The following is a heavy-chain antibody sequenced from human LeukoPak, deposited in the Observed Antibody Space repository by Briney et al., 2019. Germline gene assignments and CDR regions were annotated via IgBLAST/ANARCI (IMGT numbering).Heavy chain of an antibody. J-gene: IGHJ4*02. D-gene: IGHD4-17*01. V-gene: IGHV3-30-3*01. CDR2: ISYDGSNK. CDR3: ARHYADY. CDR1: GFTFSSYA. Sequence: QSGGSLRLSCAASGFTFSSYAMHWVRQAPGKGLEWVAVISYDGSNKYYADSVKGRFTISRDNSKNTLYLQMNSLRAEDTAVYYCARHYADYWGQGTLVTVSS.